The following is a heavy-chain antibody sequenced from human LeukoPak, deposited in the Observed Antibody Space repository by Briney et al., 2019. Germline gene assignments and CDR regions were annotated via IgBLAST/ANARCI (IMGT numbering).Heavy chain of an antibody. J-gene: IGHJ4*02. D-gene: IGHD5-18*01. CDR3: ARTSGTATPRFDY. Sequence: ASVKVSCKASGGTFSSYAISWVRQAPGQGLEWMGWISAYNGNTNCAQKLQGRVTMTTDTSTSTAYMELRSLRSDDTAVYYCARTSGTATPRFDYWGQGTLVTVSS. CDR2: ISAYNGNT. CDR1: GGTFSSYA. V-gene: IGHV1-18*01.